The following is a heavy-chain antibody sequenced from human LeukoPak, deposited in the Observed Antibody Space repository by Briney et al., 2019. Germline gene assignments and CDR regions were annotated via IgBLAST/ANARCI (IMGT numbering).Heavy chain of an antibody. D-gene: IGHD2-2*01. CDR3: ARAWSRYCSSTSCYAGDY. CDR1: GFTFSSYD. J-gene: IGHJ4*02. Sequence: GGSLRLSCAASGFTFSSYDMSWVRQAPGSGLEWVSGITGSGGSTYYADSVKGRFTISRDNSKNSLYLQMNSLRAEDTAVYYCARAWSRYCSSTSCYAGDYWGQGALVIVSS. CDR2: ITGSGGST. V-gene: IGHV3-23*01.